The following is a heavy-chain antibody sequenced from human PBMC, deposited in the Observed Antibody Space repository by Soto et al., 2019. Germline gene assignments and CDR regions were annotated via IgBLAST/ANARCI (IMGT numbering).Heavy chain of an antibody. V-gene: IGHV3-53*01. CDR3: TRDGRGLGRLSLFEY. Sequence: VGSLRLSCAASGFNVSSDYMNLVRQTPGKGLEWVASIYSGETTYYADSVRGRFTISSDKSKNTLYFQLSSLRIEDTAVYYCTRDGRGLGRLSLFEYWGQGVLVTVSS. D-gene: IGHD2-21*02. CDR1: GFNVSSDY. J-gene: IGHJ4*02. CDR2: IYSGETT.